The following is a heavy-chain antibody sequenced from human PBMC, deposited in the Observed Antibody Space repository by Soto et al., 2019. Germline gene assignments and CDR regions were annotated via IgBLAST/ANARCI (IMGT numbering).Heavy chain of an antibody. Sequence: EVQLVQSGAEVKKPGESLRISRKGSGYSFTSYWINWVRQMPGKGLEWMGRIDPSDSYTDYSPSFQGHVTISADKSISTAYLQWSSLKASDTAMYFCVIAAAGYYFHYWGQGTLVTVSS. CDR1: GYSFTSYW. CDR2: IDPSDSYT. V-gene: IGHV5-10-1*01. J-gene: IGHJ4*02. CDR3: VIAAAGYYFHY. D-gene: IGHD6-13*01.